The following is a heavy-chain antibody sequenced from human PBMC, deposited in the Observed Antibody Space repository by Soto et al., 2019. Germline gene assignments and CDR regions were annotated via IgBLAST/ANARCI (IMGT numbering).Heavy chain of an antibody. Sequence: EVQLVESGGGLVQPGGSLRLSCAASGFTFSSYWMTWARQAPGKGLEWVASMNRDGSEKRYVDSVEGPFTISRDNAKHSLFLQMTSLSPDDTAVYYCGRDAGRRFDSWGQGSLVTVSS. CDR2: MNRDGSEK. D-gene: IGHD6-13*01. J-gene: IGHJ4*02. V-gene: IGHV3-7*01. CDR1: GFTFSSYW. CDR3: GRDAGRRFDS.